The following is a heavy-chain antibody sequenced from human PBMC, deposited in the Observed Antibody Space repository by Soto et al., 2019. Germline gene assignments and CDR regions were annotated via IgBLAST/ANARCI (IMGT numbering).Heavy chain of an antibody. J-gene: IGHJ5*02. CDR2: ISSSGNSI. V-gene: IGHV3-11*01. CDR1: GFSFSDYY. Sequence: QEQLVESGGGVVKPGGSLRLSCTASGFSFSDYYMSWIRQAPGKGLACIAYISSSGNSIYYADSVKGRFTVSRDNAKNSLYLHMNSLTAEDTAMYYCVRDDDYGGTNNWFDPWGQGTLVTVSS. D-gene: IGHD4-17*01. CDR3: VRDDDYGGTNNWFDP.